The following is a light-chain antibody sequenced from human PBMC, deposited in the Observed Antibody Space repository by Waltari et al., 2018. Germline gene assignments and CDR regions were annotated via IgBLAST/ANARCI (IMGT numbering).Light chain of an antibody. CDR1: HSNIGSNY. V-gene: IGLV1-47*01. J-gene: IGLJ3*02. CDR2: RNT. CDR3: AAWDDSLRAWV. Sequence: QSVLIQPPSASETPGQRVTISCSGSHSNIGSNYVCWYQHLPGTAPELLIYRNTQRPSVVPDRFSGSKSDTSASLAISGLRSEDEADYYCAAWDDSLRAWVFGGGTKLTVL.